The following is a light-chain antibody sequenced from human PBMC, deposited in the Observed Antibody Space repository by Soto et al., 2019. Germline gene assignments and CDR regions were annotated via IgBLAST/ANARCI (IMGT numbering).Light chain of an antibody. V-gene: IGLV1-51*01. CDR3: GTWDSSLGGGAYL. CDR1: SSSIGNNY. CDR2: DND. Sequence: HSVLTQPPSVSAAPGQKVTISCSGGSSSIGNNYVSWYQRLPGTAPKLLIYDNDQRPSGIPDRFSGSKSGTSATLGITGLQAGDEADYYCGTWDSSLGGGAYLFGTGTKLTVL. J-gene: IGLJ1*01.